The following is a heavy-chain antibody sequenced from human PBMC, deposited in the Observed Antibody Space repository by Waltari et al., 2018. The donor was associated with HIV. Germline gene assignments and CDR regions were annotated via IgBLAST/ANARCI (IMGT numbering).Heavy chain of an antibody. Sequence: EVQLVQSGAEVKKPGESLKISCKGSGYSFTNYWIGWVRQMPGKGLEWMGSIYPGYPDTRNSPSVQGHVTISTDKSITAAYRQWSSLKASDTAMYYCARRAGGGAAAASLGYWGQGTLVTVSS. V-gene: IGHV5-51*03. CDR3: ARRAGGGAAAASLGY. CDR1: GYSFTNYW. CDR2: IYPGYPDT. J-gene: IGHJ4*02. D-gene: IGHD6-13*01.